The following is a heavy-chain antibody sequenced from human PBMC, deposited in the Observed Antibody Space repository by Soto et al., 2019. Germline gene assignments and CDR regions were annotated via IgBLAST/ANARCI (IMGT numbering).Heavy chain of an antibody. D-gene: IGHD2-15*01. Sequence: EVQLLESGGGLVQPGGSLRLSCAASGFNFNSHAMTWVRQAPGKGLEWVSTISANIISTYYADSVKGRFTISSGNSKNTLYLQMSSLRVEDTAVYHCARVDTPTVRVGMDVWGQGTTVTVSS. J-gene: IGHJ6*02. CDR2: ISANIIST. V-gene: IGHV3-23*01. CDR1: GFNFNSHA. CDR3: ARVDTPTVRVGMDV.